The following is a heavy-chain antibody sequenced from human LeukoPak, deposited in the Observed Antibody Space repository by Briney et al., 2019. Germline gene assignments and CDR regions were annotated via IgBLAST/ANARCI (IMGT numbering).Heavy chain of an antibody. Sequence: GGSLRLSCAASGFTFSSYAMSWVRQAPGKGLEWVSAISGSGGSTYYADSVKGRFTISRDNSKNTLYLQMNSLRAEDTAVYYCVAAYRDRYYFDYWGQGTLVTVSS. D-gene: IGHD4-17*01. CDR2: ISGSGGST. CDR1: GFTFSSYA. J-gene: IGHJ4*02. V-gene: IGHV3-23*01. CDR3: VAAYRDRYYFDY.